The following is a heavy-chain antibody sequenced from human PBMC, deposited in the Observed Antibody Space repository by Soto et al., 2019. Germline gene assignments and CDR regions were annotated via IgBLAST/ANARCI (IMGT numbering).Heavy chain of an antibody. CDR2: INHSGST. J-gene: IGHJ3*02. V-gene: IGHV4-34*01. D-gene: IGHD6-19*01. Sequence: ETLSLTCAVYGGSFSGYYWSWIRQPPGKGLEWIGEINHSGSTNYNPSLKSRVTISVDTSKNQFSLKLSSVTAADTAVYYCARERGSGWYGAAFDIWGQGTMVTVSS. CDR3: ARERGSGWYGAAFDI. CDR1: GGSFSGYY.